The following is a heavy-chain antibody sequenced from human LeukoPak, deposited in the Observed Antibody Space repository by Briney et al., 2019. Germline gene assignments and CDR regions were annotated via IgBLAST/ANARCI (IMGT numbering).Heavy chain of an antibody. D-gene: IGHD1-26*01. J-gene: IGHJ4*02. V-gene: IGHV3-23*01. CDR3: AKAGPVGATTGYFDY. CDR1: GLSLNNYA. Sequence: GGSLRLSCTASGLSLNNYAMSWVRQVPGKGLEWVSASSSSDDGKYYADSVKGRFTISRDNSKNTLYLQMNSLRAEDTAVYYCAKAGPVGATTGYFDYWGQGTLVTVSS. CDR2: SSSSDDGK.